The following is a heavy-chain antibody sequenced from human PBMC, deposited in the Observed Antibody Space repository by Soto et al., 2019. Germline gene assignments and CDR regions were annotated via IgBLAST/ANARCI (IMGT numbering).Heavy chain of an antibody. CDR2: INAGNGNT. J-gene: IGHJ6*02. Sequence: ASVKVSCKASGYTFTNYAMHWVRQAPGQRLEWMGWINAGNGNTKYSQKFQGRVTIIRDTSASTAYMELSSLRSEDTAVYFCAKVYCSTTTCYGYYAVDVWGQGTTVTVSS. CDR1: GYTFTNYA. V-gene: IGHV1-3*01. D-gene: IGHD2-2*01. CDR3: AKVYCSTTTCYGYYAVDV.